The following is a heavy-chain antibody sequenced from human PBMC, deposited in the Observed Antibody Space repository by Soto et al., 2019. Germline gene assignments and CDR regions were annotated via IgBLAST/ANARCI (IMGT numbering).Heavy chain of an antibody. CDR2: IKSKTDGGTT. Sequence: GGSLRLSCAASGFTFSNAWMNWVRQAPGKGLEWVGRIKSKTDGGTTDYAAPGKGRFTISRDDSKNTLYLQMNSLKTEDTAVYYCTTYPPFYSNPRYYYYGMDVWGQGTTVTVSS. CDR1: GFTFSNAW. J-gene: IGHJ6*02. CDR3: TTYPPFYSNPRYYYYGMDV. V-gene: IGHV3-15*07. D-gene: IGHD4-4*01.